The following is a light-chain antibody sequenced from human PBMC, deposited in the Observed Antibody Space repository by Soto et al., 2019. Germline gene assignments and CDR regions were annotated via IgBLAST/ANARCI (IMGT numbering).Light chain of an antibody. CDR1: SSDVGSYNL. V-gene: IGLV2-23*03. J-gene: IGLJ1*01. Sequence: SVLTQPASVSGSPGQSITISCTGTSSDVGSYNLVSWYQQHPGKAPKLMIFEGSKRPSGVSNRFSGSKSGNTASLTISGLQAEDEANYYCCSYAGSSNVFGTGTKVNVL. CDR2: EGS. CDR3: CSYAGSSNV.